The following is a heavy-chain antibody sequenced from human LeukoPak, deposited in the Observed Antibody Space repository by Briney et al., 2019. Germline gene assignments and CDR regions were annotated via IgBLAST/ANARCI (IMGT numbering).Heavy chain of an antibody. CDR2: IRGSGGST. CDR1: GFTFSSYA. D-gene: IGHD3-9*01. V-gene: IGHV3-23*01. Sequence: PGGSLRLSCAASGFTFSSYAMSWVRQAPGKGLEGVSAIRGSGGSTYYADSVKGRFTISRDNSKNTLYLQMNSLRAEDTAVYYCAMIRDYDILTGYSSLDYWGQGTLVTVSS. J-gene: IGHJ4*02. CDR3: AMIRDYDILTGYSSLDY.